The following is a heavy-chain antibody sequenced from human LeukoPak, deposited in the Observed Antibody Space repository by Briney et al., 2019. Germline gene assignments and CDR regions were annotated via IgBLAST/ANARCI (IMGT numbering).Heavy chain of an antibody. CDR2: ISGSGGST. D-gene: IGHD5-12*01. CDR1: GFTFSSYA. J-gene: IGHJ4*02. V-gene: IGHV3-23*01. CDR3: AKVVRPRGPYSGYGGLDY. Sequence: GGSLRLSCAASGFTFSSYAMSWVRQAPGKGLEWVSAISGSGGSTYYANSVKGRFTISRDNSKNTLYLQMNSLRAEDTAVYYCAKVVRPRGPYSGYGGLDYWGQGTLVTVSS.